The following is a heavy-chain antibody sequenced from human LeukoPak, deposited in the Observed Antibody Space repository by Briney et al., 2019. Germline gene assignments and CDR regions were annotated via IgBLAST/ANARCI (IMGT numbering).Heavy chain of an antibody. CDR3: ARAQWIPLWSDY. Sequence: GGSLRLSCAASGFTFSSYEMNWVRQAPGKGLEWVSYISSSGSTIYYADSVKGRFTISRENAKNSLYLQMNRLRAEDTAVYYCARAQWIPLWSDYWGQGTLVPVSS. CDR2: ISSSGSTI. J-gene: IGHJ4*02. V-gene: IGHV3-48*03. D-gene: IGHD5-18*01. CDR1: GFTFSSYE.